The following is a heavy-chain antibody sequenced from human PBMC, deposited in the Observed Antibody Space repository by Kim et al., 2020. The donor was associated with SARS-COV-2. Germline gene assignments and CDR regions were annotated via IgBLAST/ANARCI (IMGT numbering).Heavy chain of an antibody. CDR1: GFTFRSYA. CDR2: ISGSGGST. CDR3: AKDRWFGELSGPFDY. J-gene: IGHJ4*02. Sequence: GGSLRLSCAASGFTFRSYAMSWVRQAPGKGLEWVSAISGSGGSTYYADSVKGRFTISRDNSKNTLYLQMNSLRAEDTAVYYCAKDRWFGELSGPFDYWGRGTLVTVSS. V-gene: IGHV3-23*01. D-gene: IGHD3-10*01.